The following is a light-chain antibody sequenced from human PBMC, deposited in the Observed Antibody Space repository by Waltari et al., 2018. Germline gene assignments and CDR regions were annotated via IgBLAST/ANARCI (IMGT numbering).Light chain of an antibody. CDR2: KDN. J-gene: IGLJ3*02. CDR1: TLTKQY. CDR3: QSTDNSNTYLYWM. Sequence: SYDLTQPPSVSVSPGQTARIPCSGDTLTKQYAYWYQQKPGQAPVLVIYKDNERPPGIPERFSVSSSGTTVTLTISGVQAEDEADYYCQSTDNSNTYLYWMFGGGTKLTVL. V-gene: IGLV3-25*03.